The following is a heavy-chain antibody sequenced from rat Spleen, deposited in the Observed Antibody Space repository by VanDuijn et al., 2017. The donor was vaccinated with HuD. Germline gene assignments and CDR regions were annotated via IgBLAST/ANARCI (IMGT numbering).Heavy chain of an antibody. Sequence: EVQLVESGGGLVQPGRSLKLSCAASGFTFSNDDMAWVRQAPTKGLEWVASISPSGGSTYYRDSGKGRFTVPRDHSKSPLKLKMESLRSEDTATYYCARGHLTTQYWGQGVMVTVSS. CDR2: ISPSGGST. CDR1: GFTFSNDD. V-gene: IGHV5-25*01. J-gene: IGHJ2*01. D-gene: IGHD1-11*01. CDR3: ARGHLTTQY.